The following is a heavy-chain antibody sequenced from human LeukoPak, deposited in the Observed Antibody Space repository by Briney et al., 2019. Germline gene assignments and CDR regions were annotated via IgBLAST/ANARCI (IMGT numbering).Heavy chain of an antibody. CDR1: GGSISSGDYY. CDR2: IYYSGST. V-gene: IGHV4-30-4*01. J-gene: IGHJ6*04. D-gene: IGHD3-10*01. Sequence: SETLFLTCTVSGGSISSGDYYWSWIRQPPGKGLEWIGYIYYSGSTYYNPSLKSRVTISVDTSKNQFSLKLSSVTAADTAVYYCARVTMVRGVTTYFYYGMDVWGKGTTVTVSS. CDR3: ARVTMVRGVTTYFYYGMDV.